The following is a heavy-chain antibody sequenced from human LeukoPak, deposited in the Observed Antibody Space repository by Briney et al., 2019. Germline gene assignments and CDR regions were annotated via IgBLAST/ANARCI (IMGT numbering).Heavy chain of an antibody. V-gene: IGHV3-74*01. CDR2: INSDGSDT. J-gene: IGHJ3*01. D-gene: IGHD4/OR15-4a*01. Sequence: GGSLRLSCVASGFTFRSHWMYWVRQVPGKGLVWVSRINSDGSDTSYADSVKGRFTISRDNAKSTLYLQMSSLRVDDTAVYYCARLKEVWGQGTMVTVSS. CDR3: ARLKEV. CDR1: GFTFRSHW.